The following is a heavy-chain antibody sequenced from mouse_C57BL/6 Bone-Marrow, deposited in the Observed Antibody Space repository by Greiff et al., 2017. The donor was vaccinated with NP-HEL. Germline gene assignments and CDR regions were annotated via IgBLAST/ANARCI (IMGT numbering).Heavy chain of an antibody. D-gene: IGHD1-1*01. CDR2: IYPGDGDT. Sequence: QVQLQQSGPELVKPGAPVKISCKASGYAFSSSWMNWVKQRPGKGLEWIGRIYPGDGDTNYNGKFKGKATLTADKSSSTAYMQLSSLTSEDSAVYFCARGILLLPYFDVWGTGTTVTVSS. CDR1: GYAFSSSW. CDR3: ARGILLLPYFDV. V-gene: IGHV1-82*01. J-gene: IGHJ1*03.